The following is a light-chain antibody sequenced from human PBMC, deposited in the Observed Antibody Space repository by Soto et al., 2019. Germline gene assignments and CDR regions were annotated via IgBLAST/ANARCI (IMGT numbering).Light chain of an antibody. CDR1: SSDVGNYNY. Sequence: QSVLTQPASVSGSPGQSITISCTGTSSDVGNYNYVSWYQHHPGKGPKLLIYDVSHRPSGVSNRFSGSKSGNTASLTISGLQAEDEADYYCSSYAHSTTVFGGGTKLTVL. V-gene: IGLV2-14*01. J-gene: IGLJ2*01. CDR2: DVS. CDR3: SSYAHSTTV.